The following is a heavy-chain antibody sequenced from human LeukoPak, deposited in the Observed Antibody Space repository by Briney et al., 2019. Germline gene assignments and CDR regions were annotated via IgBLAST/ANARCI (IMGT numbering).Heavy chain of an antibody. CDR1: GFTFSNYA. CDR2: IGDNNIFTGRFT. V-gene: IGHV3-23*01. CDR3: ARDWYDC. J-gene: IGHJ5*01. Sequence: GGSPRLSCAAPGFTFSNYAMFWVRQTPETGVGWVSVIGDNNIFTGRFTYYAESVKGRFTISRDNSQGTVDLQMNNLRVEDTAVYYCARDWYDCWGQGTQVTVSS.